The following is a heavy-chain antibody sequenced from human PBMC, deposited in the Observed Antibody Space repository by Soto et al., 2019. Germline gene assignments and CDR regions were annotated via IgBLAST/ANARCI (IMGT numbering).Heavy chain of an antibody. J-gene: IGHJ6*02. CDR2: IIPIFGTA. D-gene: IGHD2-2*02. V-gene: IGHV1-69*06. CDR1: GGTFSSYA. Sequence: SSVKVSCKASGGTFSSYAISWVRQAPGQGLEWMGGIIPIFGTANYAQKFQGRVTITADKSTSTAYMELSSLRSEDTAVYYCASSVVPAAIAFAYYYYGLDVWGQGTSVTLS. CDR3: ASSVVPAAIAFAYYYYGLDV.